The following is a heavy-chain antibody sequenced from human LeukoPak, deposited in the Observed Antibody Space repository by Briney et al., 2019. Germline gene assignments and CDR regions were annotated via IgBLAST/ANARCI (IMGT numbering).Heavy chain of an antibody. V-gene: IGHV3-21*01. CDR3: ARDNPLLYYYDSSGYDPRAFDY. CDR1: GFTFSSYS. Sequence: GESLKISCAASGFTFSSYSMNWVRQAPGKGLEWVSSISSSSSYIYYADSVKGRFTISRDNAKNSLYLQMNSLRTEDTAVYYCARDNPLLYYYDSSGYDPRAFDYWGQGTLVTVSS. CDR2: ISSSSSYI. D-gene: IGHD3-22*01. J-gene: IGHJ4*02.